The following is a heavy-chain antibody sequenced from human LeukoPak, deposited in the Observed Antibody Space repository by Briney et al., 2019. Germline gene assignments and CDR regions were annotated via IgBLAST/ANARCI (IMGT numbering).Heavy chain of an antibody. V-gene: IGHV1-2*02. D-gene: IGHD7-27*01. Sequence: GASVKVSCKASGYTFTGYYMHWVRQAPGQGLEWMGWINPNSGGTNYAQKFQGRVTMTRDTSISTAYMELSRLRSDDTAVYYCARTLTGARSDAFDIWGQGTMVTVSS. CDR3: ARTLTGARSDAFDI. CDR2: INPNSGGT. CDR1: GYTFTGYY. J-gene: IGHJ3*02.